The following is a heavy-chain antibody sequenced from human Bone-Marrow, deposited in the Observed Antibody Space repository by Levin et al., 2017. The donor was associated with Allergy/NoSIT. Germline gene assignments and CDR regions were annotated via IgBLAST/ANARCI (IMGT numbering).Heavy chain of an antibody. CDR2: IIPIFAIA. J-gene: IGHJ3*02. D-gene: IGHD1-7*01. CDR3: AGGHRELDAFDI. Sequence: ASVKVSCKASGGTFNSYSISWVRQAPGQGLEWLGGIIPIFAIANHAHKFQDRVTITADASTSTSYMELSSLTSDDTAVYYCAGGHRELDAFDIWGQGTMVTVSS. CDR1: GGTFNSYS. V-gene: IGHV1-69*13.